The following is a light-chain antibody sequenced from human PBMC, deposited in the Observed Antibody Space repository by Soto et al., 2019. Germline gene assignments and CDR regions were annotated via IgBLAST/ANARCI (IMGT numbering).Light chain of an antibody. Sequence: DIVLTQSPATLSLSPGERATLSCRASQSVSSYLAWYQQKPGQAPRLLIYDASNRATGIPARFSGSGSGTDFTLTISILEPEDLAVYYCQQRSNWPPWTFGQGTKVEIK. CDR1: QSVSSY. CDR2: DAS. CDR3: QQRSNWPPWT. J-gene: IGKJ1*01. V-gene: IGKV3-11*01.